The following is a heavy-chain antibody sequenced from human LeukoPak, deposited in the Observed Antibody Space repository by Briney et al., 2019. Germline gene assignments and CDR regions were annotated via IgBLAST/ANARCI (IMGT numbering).Heavy chain of an antibody. D-gene: IGHD6-6*01. CDR3: ARVRYSSSSSFNSYYYYMDV. CDR2: IYYSGST. J-gene: IGHJ6*03. Sequence: RSSETLSLTCTVSGGSISSSSYYWGWIRQPPGKGLEWIGSIYYSGSTYYNPSLKSRVTMSVDTSKNQFSLKLSSVTAADTAVYYCARVRYSSSSSFNSYYYYMDVWGKGTTVTVSS. V-gene: IGHV4-39*07. CDR1: GGSISSSSYY.